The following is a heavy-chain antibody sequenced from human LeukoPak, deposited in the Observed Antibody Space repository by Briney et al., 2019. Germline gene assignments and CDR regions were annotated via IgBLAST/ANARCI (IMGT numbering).Heavy chain of an antibody. D-gene: IGHD6-13*01. CDR2: MNPNSGNT. V-gene: IGHV1-8*03. CDR3: ASPQQLVPDYYYGMDV. J-gene: IGHJ6*02. CDR1: GGTFSSYA. Sequence: AASVKVSCKASGGTFSSYAISWVRQAPGQGLEWMGWMNPNSGNTGYAQKFQGRVTITRDTSASTAYMELSSLRSEDTAVYYCASPQQLVPDYYYGMDVWGQGTTVTVSS.